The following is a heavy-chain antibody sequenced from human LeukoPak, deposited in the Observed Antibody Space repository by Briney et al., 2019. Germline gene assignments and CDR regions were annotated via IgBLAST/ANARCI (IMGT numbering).Heavy chain of an antibody. V-gene: IGHV4-31*03. CDR3: TRDYHPTYGSGDYVDF. CDR2: IYYNGYT. Sequence: SQTLSLTCTVSGASISSGGFHWNWIRQLPGKGLEWIGHIYYNGYTHSNPSLRSRVHISLDTSKNQFSLTLSSVTAADTAVYYCTRDYHPTYGSGDYVDFWGQGTLVTVSS. CDR1: GASISSGGFH. J-gene: IGHJ4*02. D-gene: IGHD3-10*01.